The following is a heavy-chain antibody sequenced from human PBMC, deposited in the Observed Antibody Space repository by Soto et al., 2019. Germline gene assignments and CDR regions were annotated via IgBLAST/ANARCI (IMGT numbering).Heavy chain of an antibody. CDR3: ARAYYDFWSGYYRSANYYYGMDV. CDR1: GYTFTSCD. J-gene: IGHJ6*02. V-gene: IGHV1-8*01. CDR2: MNPNSGNT. Sequence: EASVKVSCKASGYTFTSCDINWVRQATGQGLEWMGWMNPNSGNTGYAQKFQGRVTMTRNTSISTAYMELSSLRSEDTAVYYCARAYYDFWSGYYRSANYYYGMDVWGQGTTVTVSS. D-gene: IGHD3-3*01.